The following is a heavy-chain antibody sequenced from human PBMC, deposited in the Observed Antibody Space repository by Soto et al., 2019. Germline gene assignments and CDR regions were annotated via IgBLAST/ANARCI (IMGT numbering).Heavy chain of an antibody. CDR3: AGEGSGKNLFEP. CDR1: GYTFTSYD. Sequence: QVQLVQSGAEVKKPGASVKVSCKASGYTFTSYDINWVRQATGQGLEWMGWMNPNSGNTGYAQKFQGRVTMTRNTSISTAYSELSSLRSEDTAGYYCAGEGSGKNLFEPWGQGTLVTVSS. V-gene: IGHV1-8*01. D-gene: IGHD6-19*01. J-gene: IGHJ5*02. CDR2: MNPNSGNT.